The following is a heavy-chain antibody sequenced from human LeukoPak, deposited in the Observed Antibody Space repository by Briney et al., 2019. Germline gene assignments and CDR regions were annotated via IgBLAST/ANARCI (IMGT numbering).Heavy chain of an antibody. Sequence: GGSLRLSCAASGFTFCSYWMSWVRQAPGKGLEWVANIKQDGSEKYYVDSVKGRFTISRDNAKNSLYLQMNSLRAEDTAVYYCARVRVVVPAAIFGYFDYWGQGTLVTVSS. CDR1: GFTFCSYW. V-gene: IGHV3-7*01. J-gene: IGHJ4*02. CDR3: ARVRVVVPAAIFGYFDY. D-gene: IGHD2-2*02. CDR2: IKQDGSEK.